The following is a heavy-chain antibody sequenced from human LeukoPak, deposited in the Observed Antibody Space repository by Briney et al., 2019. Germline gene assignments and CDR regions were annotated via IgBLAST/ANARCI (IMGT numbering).Heavy chain of an antibody. CDR3: ARYSSGWANFPFDY. J-gene: IGHJ4*02. Sequence: ASVKVSCKASGYTFINYGITWVRQAPGQGLEWMGWISAYNSKTYYAQKLQGRVTMTTDTSTSTAYMELRSLRSDDTAVYYCARYSSGWANFPFDYWGQGTLVTVSS. CDR1: GYTFINYG. D-gene: IGHD6-19*01. V-gene: IGHV1-18*01. CDR2: ISAYNSKT.